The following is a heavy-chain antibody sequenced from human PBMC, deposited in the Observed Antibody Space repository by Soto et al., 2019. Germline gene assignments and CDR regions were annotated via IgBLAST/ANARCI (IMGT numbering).Heavy chain of an antibody. V-gene: IGHV4-34*01. J-gene: IGHJ4*02. CDR2: INHSGST. CDR1: GGSFSGYY. D-gene: IGHD2-15*01. Sequence: SETLSRTCAVYGGSFSGYYWSWIRQPPGKGLEWIGEINHSGSTNYNPSLKSRVTISVDTSKNQFSLKLSSVTAADMAVYYCARGRGYCSGGSCRKPFDYWGQGTLVTVSS. CDR3: ARGRGYCSGGSCRKPFDY.